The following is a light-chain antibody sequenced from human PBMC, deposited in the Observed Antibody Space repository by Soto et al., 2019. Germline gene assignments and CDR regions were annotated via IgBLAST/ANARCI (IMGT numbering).Light chain of an antibody. CDR3: SSYTSSGTLV. V-gene: IGLV2-18*02. CDR2: NVN. CDR1: SSDVGSYDY. Sequence: QSALIQPPSVSGSPGQSVTISCTGTSSDVGSYDYVSWYQQHPGTVPKPMIYNVNTQPSGVPDRFSGSKSGNTASMTISGLQAEDEADYYCSSYTSSGTLVFGGGTKLTVL. J-gene: IGLJ2*01.